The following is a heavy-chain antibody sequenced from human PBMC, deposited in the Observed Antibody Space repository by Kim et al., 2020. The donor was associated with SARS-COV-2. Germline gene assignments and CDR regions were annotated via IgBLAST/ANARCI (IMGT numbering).Heavy chain of an antibody. V-gene: IGHV4-39*07. CDR3: ARLNLGVVVRPTGFDY. J-gene: IGHJ4*02. Sequence: PSLKSRVTISVDTSKNQFSLKLSSVTAADTAVYYCARLNLGVVVRPTGFDYWGQGTLVTVSS. D-gene: IGHD3-22*01.